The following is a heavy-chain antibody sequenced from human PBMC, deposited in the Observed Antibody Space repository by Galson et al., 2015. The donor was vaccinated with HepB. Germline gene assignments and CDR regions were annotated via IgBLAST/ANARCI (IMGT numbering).Heavy chain of an antibody. CDR2: ISYDGSNK. CDR3: ARDAGGWLRSHYFDY. J-gene: IGHJ4*02. Sequence: SLRLSCAASGFTFSSYAMHWVRQAPGKGLEWVAVISYDGSNKYYADSVKGRFTISRDNSKDTLYLQMNSLRAEDTAVYYCARDAGGWLRSHYFDYWGQGTLVTVSS. D-gene: IGHD5-12*01. V-gene: IGHV3-30-3*01. CDR1: GFTFSSYA.